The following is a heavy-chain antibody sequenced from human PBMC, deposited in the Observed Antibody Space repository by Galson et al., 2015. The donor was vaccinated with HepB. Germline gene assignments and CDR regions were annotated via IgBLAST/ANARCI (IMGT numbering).Heavy chain of an antibody. V-gene: IGHV1-69*13. CDR1: GGTFSSYA. CDR3: ARDGFCSSTSCSGPYYYYGMDV. Sequence: SVKVSCKASGGTFSSYAISWVRQAPGQGLEWMGGIIPIFGTANYAQKFQGRVTITADESTSTAYMELSSLRSEDTAVYYCARDGFCSSTSCSGPYYYYGMDVWGQGTTVTVSS. CDR2: IIPIFGTA. D-gene: IGHD2-2*01. J-gene: IGHJ6*02.